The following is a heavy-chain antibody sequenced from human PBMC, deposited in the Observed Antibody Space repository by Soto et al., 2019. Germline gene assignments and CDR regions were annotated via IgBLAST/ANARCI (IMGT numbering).Heavy chain of an antibody. Sequence: QVQLVESGGGVVQPGRSLRLSCAASGFVFSIYGMHWVRQAPGKGLEWVADITYDGSKKHYADSVKGRFTISRDNSRNTLYRQMNSLRAEDTGVYCCGNILSCRDGGCPGTVDYWGQGTLVTVSS. D-gene: IGHD2-8*01. V-gene: IGHV3-30*18. CDR2: ITYDGSKK. CDR1: GFVFSIYG. J-gene: IGHJ4*02. CDR3: GNILSCRDGGCPGTVDY.